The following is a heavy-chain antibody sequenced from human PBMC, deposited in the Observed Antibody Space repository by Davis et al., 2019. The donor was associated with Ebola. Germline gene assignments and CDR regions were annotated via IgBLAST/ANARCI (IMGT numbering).Heavy chain of an antibody. CDR1: GGTFSSYA. D-gene: IGHD3-3*01. J-gene: IGHJ5*02. CDR2: INAGNGNT. V-gene: IGHV1-3*01. CDR3: ARDQVPFLEWLSGFDP. Sequence: AASVKVSCKASGGTFSSYAISWVRQAPGQGLEWMGWINAGNGNTKYSQKFQGRVTITRDTSASTAYMELSSLRSEDTAVYYCARDQVPFLEWLSGFDPWGQGTLVTVSS.